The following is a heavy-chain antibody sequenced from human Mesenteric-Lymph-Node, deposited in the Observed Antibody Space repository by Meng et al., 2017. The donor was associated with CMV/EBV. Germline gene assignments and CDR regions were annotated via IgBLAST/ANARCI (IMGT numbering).Heavy chain of an antibody. CDR2: ISSSSSYI. CDR1: GFTFSSYW. V-gene: IGHV3-21*01. J-gene: IGHJ6*02. Sequence: GGSLRLSCAASGFTFSSYWMHWVRQAPGKGLVWVSSISSSSSYIYYADSVKGRFTISRDNSNNTVYLQMNSLRAGDTAVYYCARATLHFGMDVWGQGTTVTVSS. CDR3: ARATLHFGMDV. D-gene: IGHD2-15*01.